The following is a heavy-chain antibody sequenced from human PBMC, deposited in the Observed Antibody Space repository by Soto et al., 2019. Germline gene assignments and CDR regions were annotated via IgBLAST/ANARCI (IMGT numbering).Heavy chain of an antibody. J-gene: IGHJ4*02. CDR1: GFTFSSYG. Sequence: QVQLVESGGGVVQPGRSLRLSCAASGFTFSSYGMHWVRQAPGKGLEWVAVISYDGSNKYYADSVKGRFTISRDNSKNERYMQMNSLRAEDTAVYYCAKDWTHLLCCRGGSCYASYFDYWGQGTLVTVSS. V-gene: IGHV3-30*18. D-gene: IGHD2-15*01. CDR2: ISYDGSNK. CDR3: AKDWTHLLCCRGGSCYASYFDY.